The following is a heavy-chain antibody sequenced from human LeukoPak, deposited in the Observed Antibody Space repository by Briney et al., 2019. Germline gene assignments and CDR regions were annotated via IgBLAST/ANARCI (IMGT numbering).Heavy chain of an antibody. V-gene: IGHV3-48*04. CDR3: ARDLGYCSSTSCREF. D-gene: IGHD2-2*01. CDR1: GFTFNSYW. Sequence: PGGSLRLSCVASGFTFNSYWMNWVRQAPGKGLEWVSYISSSGSTIYYADSVKGRFTISRDNAKNSLYLQMNSLRAEDTAVYYCARDLGYCSSTSCREFWGQGTLVTVSS. CDR2: ISSSGSTI. J-gene: IGHJ4*02.